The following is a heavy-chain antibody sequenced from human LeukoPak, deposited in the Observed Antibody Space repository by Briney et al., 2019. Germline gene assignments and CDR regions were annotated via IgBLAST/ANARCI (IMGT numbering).Heavy chain of an antibody. CDR1: GGSISSYY. CDR3: AREEIRSWFDP. V-gene: IGHV4-59*01. CDR2: IYYSGST. D-gene: IGHD5-24*01. J-gene: IGHJ5*02. Sequence: SETQSLTCTVSGGSISSYYWSWLRQPPGKGLEWIGYIYYSGSTNYNPSLTSRVTISVDTSKNQFSLKLSSVPAADTAVYYCAREEIRSWFDPWGQGTLVTVSS.